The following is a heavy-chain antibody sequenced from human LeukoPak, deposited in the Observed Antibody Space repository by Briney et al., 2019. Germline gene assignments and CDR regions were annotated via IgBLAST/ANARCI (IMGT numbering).Heavy chain of an antibody. CDR3: ARVSDYYYYMDV. V-gene: IGHV1-8*03. CDR2: MNPNSGNT. Sequence: ASVKVSCKASGYTFPSYDINWVRQATGQGLEWMGWMNPNSGNTGYAQKFQGRVTITRNTSISTAYMELSSLRSEDTAVYYCARVSDYYYYMDVWGKGTTVTVSS. J-gene: IGHJ6*03. CDR1: GYTFPSYD.